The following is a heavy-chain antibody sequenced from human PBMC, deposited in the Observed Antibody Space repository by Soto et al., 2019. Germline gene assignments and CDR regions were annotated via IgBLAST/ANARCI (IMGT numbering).Heavy chain of an antibody. CDR1: GGSIISYY. CDR2: IYYSGST. V-gene: IGHV4-59*01. D-gene: IGHD3-22*01. CDR3: ARAALYYDSSGMVYYFDY. Sequence: PSATLSLTSTFSGGSIISYYLSWIRQPPGEGLEWIGYIYYSGSTNYNPSLKSRVTISVDTSKNRFSLKLSSVTAADTAVYYCARAALYYDSSGMVYYFDYWGQGTLVTVSS. J-gene: IGHJ4*02.